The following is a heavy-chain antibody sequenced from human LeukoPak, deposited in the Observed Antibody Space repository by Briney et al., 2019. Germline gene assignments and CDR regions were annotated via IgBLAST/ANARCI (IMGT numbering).Heavy chain of an antibody. J-gene: IGHJ4*02. CDR1: GGSISSSSYY. V-gene: IGHV4-39*07. CDR3: ARGVYYYDSSGYYYGRYYFDY. CDR2: IYYSGST. D-gene: IGHD3-22*01. Sequence: MPSETLSLTCTVSGGSISSSSYYWGWIRQPPGKGLEWIGSIYYSGSTYYNPSLKSRVTISVDTSKNQFSLKLSSVTAADTAVYYCARGVYYYDSSGYYYGRYYFDYWGQGTLVTVSS.